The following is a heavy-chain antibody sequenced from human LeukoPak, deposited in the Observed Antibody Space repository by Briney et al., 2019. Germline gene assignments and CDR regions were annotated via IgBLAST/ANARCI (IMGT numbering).Heavy chain of an antibody. CDR2: IKQDGSEK. J-gene: IGHJ4*02. V-gene: IGHV3-7*01. Sequence: GGSLRLSCAASGFTFSSYCMNWVRQAPGKGLEWVANIKQDGSEKYDVDSVRGRFTVSGDNAKTSLYLQMNSLRAEDTAVYYCARGRHIDWYVGNYWGPGTLVTASS. CDR3: ARGRHIDWYVGNY. CDR1: GFTFSSYC. D-gene: IGHD3-9*01.